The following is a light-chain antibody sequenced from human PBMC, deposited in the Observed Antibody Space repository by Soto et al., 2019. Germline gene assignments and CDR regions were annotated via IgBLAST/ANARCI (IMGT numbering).Light chain of an antibody. CDR3: QQSYSTLRWT. Sequence: DIQMTQSPSSLSASVGDRVTITCRASQSISTYLNWYQQKPGKAHKLLIYAASSLQTGVPSRFSGSGSGTDFTLTITSLQPEDFATYSCQQSYSTLRWTFGQGTKVEIK. CDR1: QSISTY. V-gene: IGKV1-39*01. J-gene: IGKJ1*01. CDR2: AAS.